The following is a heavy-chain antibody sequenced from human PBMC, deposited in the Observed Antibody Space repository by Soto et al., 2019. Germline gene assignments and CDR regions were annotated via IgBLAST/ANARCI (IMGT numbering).Heavy chain of an antibody. Sequence: QVQLHQWGAGLVKPSETLSRICDVYGGSLSGYYWIWVRQSPGRGLEWIGETSDSGNTKYNPSLKSRVTISLDTSKNQFSLRLNSVTAADTDVYYCARHRTGSRGVDLWGQGMLATVSS. CDR2: TSDSGNT. V-gene: IGHV4-34*01. CDR3: ARHRTGSRGVDL. D-gene: IGHD3-9*01. J-gene: IGHJ5*02. CDR1: GGSLSGYY.